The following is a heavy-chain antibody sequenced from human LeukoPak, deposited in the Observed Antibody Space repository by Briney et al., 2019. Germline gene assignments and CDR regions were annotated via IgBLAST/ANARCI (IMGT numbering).Heavy chain of an antibody. J-gene: IGHJ3*02. CDR1: GSTFTNYY. CDR2: LNTKTGGT. V-gene: IGHV1-2*02. D-gene: IGHD3-10*02. Sequence: GASVTVSFKASGSTFTNYYMHWVRQAPGPGLEWMGCLNTKTGGTYYSQEFQGRGTFSRDTSISAAYMELKRVRSEDKDPYYCDALHMTSVINDVRDACDNWGQGTMVTVAS. CDR3: DALHMTSVINDVRDACDN.